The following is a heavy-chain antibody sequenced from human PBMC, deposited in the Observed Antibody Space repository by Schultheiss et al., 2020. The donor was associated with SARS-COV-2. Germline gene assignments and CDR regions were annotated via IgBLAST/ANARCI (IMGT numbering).Heavy chain of an antibody. CDR2: ISGSGGST. V-gene: IGHV3-23*01. J-gene: IGHJ6*02. D-gene: IGHD3-3*01. CDR1: GFTFSSYA. Sequence: GESLKISCAASGFTFSSYAMSWVRQAPGKGLEWVSAISGSGGSTYYADSVKGRFTISRDNSKNTLYLQMNSLRAEDKAVYYCAKDYTIFGVVGDMDVWGQGTTVTVS. CDR3: AKDYTIFGVVGDMDV.